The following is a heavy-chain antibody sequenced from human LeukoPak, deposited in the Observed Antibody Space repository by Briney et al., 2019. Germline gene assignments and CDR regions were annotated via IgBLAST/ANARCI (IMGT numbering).Heavy chain of an antibody. CDR3: ARDNWNDDFLDY. CDR1: GGSISSGSFY. V-gene: IGHV4-39*07. J-gene: IGHJ4*02. CDR2: IHYSGNT. Sequence: PSETLSLTCTVSGGSISSGSFYWGWIRQPPGKGLEWIGSIHYSGNTYYNPSLNSRLTISRDTSKNQFSLKLSSVTAADTAVYYCARDNWNDDFLDYWGQGTLVTVSS. D-gene: IGHD1-20*01.